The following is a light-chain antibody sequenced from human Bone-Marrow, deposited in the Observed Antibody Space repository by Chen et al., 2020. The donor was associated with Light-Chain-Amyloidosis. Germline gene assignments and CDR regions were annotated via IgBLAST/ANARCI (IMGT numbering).Light chain of an antibody. V-gene: IGLV3-21*03. CDR1: NIGINT. Sequence: SYVLTQPPSVSVAPGRTASLTCGGHNIGINTVHWYQQKPGQAPVMVVYGGFDPPSGIPERFSGSKSANTATLRISGVEVGDEADYFCQVWDSGDLVVFGAGTKLTVL. CDR2: GGF. J-gene: IGLJ2*01. CDR3: QVWDSGDLVV.